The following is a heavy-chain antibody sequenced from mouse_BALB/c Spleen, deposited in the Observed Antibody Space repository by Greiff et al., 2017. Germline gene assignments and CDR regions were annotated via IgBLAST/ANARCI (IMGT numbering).Heavy chain of an antibody. CDR1: GFSLTGYG. V-gene: IGHV2-6-7*01. J-gene: IGHJ1*01. CDR3: ARDPPLGSSYWYFDV. CDR2: IWGDGST. D-gene: IGHD1-1*01. Sequence: QVHVKQSGPGLVAPSQSLSITCTVSGFSLTGYGVNWVRQPPGKGLEWLGMIWGDGSTDYNSALKSRLSISKDNSKSQVFLKMNSLQTDDTARYYCARDPPLGSSYWYFDVWGAGTTVTVSS.